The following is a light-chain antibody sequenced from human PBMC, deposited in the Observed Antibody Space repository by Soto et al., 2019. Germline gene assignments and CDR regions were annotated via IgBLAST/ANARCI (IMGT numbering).Light chain of an antibody. V-gene: IGLV2-14*01. J-gene: IGLJ1*01. CDR2: EVS. CDR3: SSHTSSTNYV. CDR1: SIDIAPYNY. Sequence: QSVLTQPASVSGSPGQSLTISCTGTSIDIAPYNYVSWYQQHPGKAPKLIIYEVSYRPSGISNRFSGSKPGNTASLTISGLQAEDEADYYCSSHTSSTNYVFGTGTKVTVL.